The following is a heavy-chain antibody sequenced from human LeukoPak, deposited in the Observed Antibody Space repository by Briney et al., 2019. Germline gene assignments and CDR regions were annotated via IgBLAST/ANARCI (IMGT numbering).Heavy chain of an antibody. CDR2: VSDGGRT. Sequence: SETLSLTCSVSGGSITSYYWSWIRQPPGKGLEWIGHVSDGGRTNYSPSLRSRVSISVDTSKNQFSLKLNSVAAADTAVYFCARASTTFDDWGQGTLVTVSS. D-gene: IGHD1-14*01. CDR3: ARASTTFDD. J-gene: IGHJ4*02. CDR1: GGSITSYY. V-gene: IGHV4-59*01.